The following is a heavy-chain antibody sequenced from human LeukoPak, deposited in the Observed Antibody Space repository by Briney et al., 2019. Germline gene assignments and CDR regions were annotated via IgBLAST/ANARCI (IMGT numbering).Heavy chain of an antibody. CDR1: GYTFAGYY. D-gene: IGHD6-19*01. CDR2: INPNSGGT. Sequence: ASVKVSCKASGYTFAGYYMHWVRQAPGQGLEWMGRINPNSGGTNYAQKFQGRVTMTRDTSISTAYMELSRLRSDDTAVCYCARDGSRSSGWGFDYWGQGTLVTVSS. V-gene: IGHV1-2*06. J-gene: IGHJ4*02. CDR3: ARDGSRSSGWGFDY.